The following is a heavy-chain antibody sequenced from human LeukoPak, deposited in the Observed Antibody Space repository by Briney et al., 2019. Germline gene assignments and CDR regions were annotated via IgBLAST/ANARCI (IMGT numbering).Heavy chain of an antibody. CDR2: INPSGGST. Sequence: ASVKVSCKASGYTFTSYYMHWVRQAPGQGLEWMGIINPSGGSTSYAQKFRGRVTMTRDTSTSTVYMELSSLRSEDTAVYYCARAWFGELFLDYWGQGTLVTVSS. J-gene: IGHJ4*02. CDR1: GYTFTSYY. D-gene: IGHD3-10*01. CDR3: ARAWFGELFLDY. V-gene: IGHV1-46*01.